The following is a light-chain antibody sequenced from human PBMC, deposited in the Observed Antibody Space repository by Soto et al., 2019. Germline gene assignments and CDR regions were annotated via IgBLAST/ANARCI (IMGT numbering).Light chain of an antibody. J-gene: IGLJ1*01. CDR2: EVV. CDR1: KSDIGVYDF. Sequence: QSALTQPPSASGSPGRSVTISCTGTKSDIGVYDFVSWYQHHPGKAPRLIIYEVVQRPSGVPDRFSGSKSGNTASLTVSGLQAEDEADYFCKSYAGSNTYVFGSGTKVTVL. CDR3: KSYAGSNTYV. V-gene: IGLV2-8*01.